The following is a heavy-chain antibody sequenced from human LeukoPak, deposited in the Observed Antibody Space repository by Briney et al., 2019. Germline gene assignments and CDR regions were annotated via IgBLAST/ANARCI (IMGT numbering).Heavy chain of an antibody. CDR3: ATGTPSSSSWTGYFDY. V-gene: IGHV1-2*02. CDR1: GYTFTGYY. J-gene: IGHJ4*02. Sequence: ASVKVSCKASGYTFTGYYMHWVRQAPGQGLEWMGWINPNSGGTNYAQKFQGRVTMTEDTSTDTAYMELSSLRSEDTAVYYCATGTPSSSSWTGYFDYWGQGTLVTVSS. D-gene: IGHD6-13*01. CDR2: INPNSGGT.